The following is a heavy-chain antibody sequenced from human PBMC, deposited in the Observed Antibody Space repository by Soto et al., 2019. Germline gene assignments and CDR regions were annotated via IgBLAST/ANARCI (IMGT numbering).Heavy chain of an antibody. V-gene: IGHV1-3*01. CDR2: INAGNGNT. CDR1: GYTFTAYN. D-gene: IGHD3-10*01. Sequence: QVQLVQSGAEVKEPGASVRLSCKAFGYTFTAYNIHWVRQAPGQGLEWMGWINAGNGNTRSSRKFQGRVIITRDTSATPAYLEVDSLRSEDTAIYYCARVAPSGGSVPRFDPWGQGTLLTVSS. CDR3: ARVAPSGGSVPRFDP. J-gene: IGHJ5*02.